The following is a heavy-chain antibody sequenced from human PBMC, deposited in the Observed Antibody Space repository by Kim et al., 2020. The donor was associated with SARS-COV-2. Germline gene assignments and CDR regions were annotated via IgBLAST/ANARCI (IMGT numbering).Heavy chain of an antibody. CDR1: GGSISSGGYY. CDR2: IYYSGST. CDR3: ARDRDPTLRYFDWTQYWYFDR. V-gene: IGHV4-31*03. Sequence: SETLSLTCTVSGGSISSGGYYWSWIRQHPGKGLEWIGYIYYSGSTYYNPSLKSRVTISVDTSKNQFSLKLSSVTAAGTAVYYCARDRDPTLRYFDWTQYWYFDRWGRGTLVTVSS. D-gene: IGHD3-9*01. J-gene: IGHJ2*01.